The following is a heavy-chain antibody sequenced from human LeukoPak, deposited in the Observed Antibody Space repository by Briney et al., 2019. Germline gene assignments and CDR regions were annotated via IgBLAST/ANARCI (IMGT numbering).Heavy chain of an antibody. J-gene: IGHJ6*02. CDR1: GFTFSNYA. V-gene: IGHV3-30-3*01. Sequence: PGGSLRLSCAASGFTFSNYAMHWVRQAPGKGLEWVAVISYDGSNKYYADSVKGRFTISRDNSKNTLYLQMNSLRAEDTAVYYCARDRWRFHRYYYYGMDVWGQGTTVTVSS. CDR3: ARDRWRFHRYYYYGMDV. CDR2: ISYDGSNK. D-gene: IGHD2-21*01.